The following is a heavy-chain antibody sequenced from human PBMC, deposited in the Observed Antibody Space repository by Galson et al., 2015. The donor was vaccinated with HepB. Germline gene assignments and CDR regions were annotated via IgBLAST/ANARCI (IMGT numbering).Heavy chain of an antibody. J-gene: IGHJ4*02. V-gene: IGHV3-21*01. D-gene: IGHD3-22*01. CDR3: ARDPFPDYYDSSGYYYPFDY. CDR2: ISSSSSYI. CDR1: GFTFSSYS. Sequence: SLRLSCAASGFTFSSYSMNWVRQAPGKGLEWVSSISSSSSYIYYADSVKGRFTISRDNAKNSLYLQMNSLRAEDTAVYYCARDPFPDYYDSSGYYYPFDYWGQGTLVTVSS.